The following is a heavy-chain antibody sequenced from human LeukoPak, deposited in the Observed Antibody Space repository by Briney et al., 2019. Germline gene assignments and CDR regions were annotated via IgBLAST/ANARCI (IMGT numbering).Heavy chain of an antibody. V-gene: IGHV4-4*02. CDR3: ARNAYYSADY. D-gene: IGHD2/OR15-2a*01. CDR1: GGSISSAWW. CDR2: IHESGRT. Sequence: SETLSLTCDVSGGSISSAWWWRWIRQSPGKGLEWIGEIHESGRTNYNPSLKSRVTMSLDKSKNQFSVMLTPVTAADTAVYFCARNAYYSADYWGQGMLVTVSS. J-gene: IGHJ4*02.